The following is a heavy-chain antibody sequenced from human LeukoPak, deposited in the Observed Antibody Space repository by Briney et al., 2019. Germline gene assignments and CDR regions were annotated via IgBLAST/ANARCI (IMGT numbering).Heavy chain of an antibody. CDR3: ARLSVSQPGADY. D-gene: IGHD1-14*01. V-gene: IGHV3-48*03. J-gene: IGHJ4*02. Sequence: GRSLRLSCAASGFTFSSYEMNWVRQAPGKGLEWVSYISSSGSTIYYADSVEGRFTISRDNAKNSLSPQMNSLRAEDTAVYYCARLSVSQPGADYWGQGTLVTVSS. CDR2: ISSSGSTI. CDR1: GFTFSSYE.